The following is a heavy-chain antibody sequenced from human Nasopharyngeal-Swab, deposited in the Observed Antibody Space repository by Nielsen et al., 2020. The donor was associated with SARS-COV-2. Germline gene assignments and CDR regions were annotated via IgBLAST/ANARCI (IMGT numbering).Heavy chain of an antibody. V-gene: IGHV3-53*01. CDR2: IYSGGTT. Sequence: GGSLRLSCVVPGFIVSSNYMSWVRQAPGKGLEWVSVIYSGGTTYYTDSVKGRFTISRDNSKNTLYLQMNSLRAEDTAVYYCAKGDTNGANDAFDIWGQGTMVTVSS. CDR1: GFIVSSNY. D-gene: IGHD2-8*01. J-gene: IGHJ3*02. CDR3: AKGDTNGANDAFDI.